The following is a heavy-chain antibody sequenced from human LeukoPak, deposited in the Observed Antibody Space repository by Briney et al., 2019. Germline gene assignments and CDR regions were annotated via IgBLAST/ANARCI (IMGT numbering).Heavy chain of an antibody. Sequence: ASVKVSCKASGYTFTGYYMHWVRQAPGQGLEWMGWVNPNSGGTNYAQKFQGRVTMTRDTSISTAYMELSRLRSDDTAVYYCARAGQQLVNDAFDIWGQGTMVTVSS. CDR1: GYTFTGYY. V-gene: IGHV1-2*02. CDR2: VNPNSGGT. J-gene: IGHJ3*02. D-gene: IGHD6-13*01. CDR3: ARAGQQLVNDAFDI.